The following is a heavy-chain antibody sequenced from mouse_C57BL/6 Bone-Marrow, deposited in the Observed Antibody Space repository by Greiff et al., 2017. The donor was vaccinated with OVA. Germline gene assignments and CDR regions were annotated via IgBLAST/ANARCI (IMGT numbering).Heavy chain of an antibody. CDR1: GFTFSDYG. Sequence: EVHLVESGGGLVKPGGSLKLSCAASGFTFSDYGMHWVRQAPEKGLEWVAYISSGSSTIYYADTVKGRFTISRDNAKNTLFLQMTSLRSEDTAMYYSATYNSNNLDFDYWGQGTTLTVSS. J-gene: IGHJ2*01. D-gene: IGHD2-5*01. CDR2: ISSGSSTI. V-gene: IGHV5-17*01. CDR3: ATYNSNNLDFDY.